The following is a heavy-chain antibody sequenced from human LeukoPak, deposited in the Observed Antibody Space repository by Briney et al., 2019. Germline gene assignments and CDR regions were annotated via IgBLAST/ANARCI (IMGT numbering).Heavy chain of an antibody. CDR3: ARDPPDGYSSSWWGYYYGMDV. D-gene: IGHD6-13*01. CDR2: ISSSGSTI. J-gene: IGHJ6*02. V-gene: IGHV3-11*01. Sequence: PGGSLRLSCAASGFTFSDYYMSWIRQAPGKGLEWVSYISSSGSTIYYADSVKGRFTISRDNAKNSLYLQMNSLRAEDTAVYFCARDPPDGYSSSWWGYYYGMDVWGQGTTVTVSS. CDR1: GFTFSDYY.